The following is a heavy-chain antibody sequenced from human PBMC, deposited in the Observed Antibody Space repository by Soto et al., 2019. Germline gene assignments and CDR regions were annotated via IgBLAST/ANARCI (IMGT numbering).Heavy chain of an antibody. D-gene: IGHD7-27*01. Sequence: GGSLRLSCAASGFTFSSYGMHWVRQAPGKGLEWVAVISYDGSNKYYADSVKGRFTISRDNSKNTLYLQMNSLRAEDTAVYYCAKDLSGLHDYWGQGTLVTVSS. CDR2: ISYDGSNK. CDR3: AKDLSGLHDY. CDR1: GFTFSSYG. V-gene: IGHV3-30*18. J-gene: IGHJ4*02.